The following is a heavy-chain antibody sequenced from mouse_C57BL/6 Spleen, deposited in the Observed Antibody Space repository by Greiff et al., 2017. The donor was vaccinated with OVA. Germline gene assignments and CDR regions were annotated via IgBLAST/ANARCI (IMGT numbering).Heavy chain of an antibody. J-gene: IGHJ2*01. D-gene: IGHD3-2*02. CDR3: ARPDSSGPFDY. V-gene: IGHV1-69*01. CDR2: IDPSDSYT. Sequence: QVHVKQPGAELVMPGASVKLSCKASGYTFTSYWMHWVKQRPGQGLEWIGEIDPSDSYTNYNQKFKGKSTLTVDKSSSTAYMQLSSLTSEDSAVYYCARPDSSGPFDYWGQGTTLTVSS. CDR1: GYTFTSYW.